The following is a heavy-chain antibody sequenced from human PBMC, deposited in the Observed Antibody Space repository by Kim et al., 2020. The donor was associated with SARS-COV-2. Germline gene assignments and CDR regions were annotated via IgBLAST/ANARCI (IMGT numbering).Heavy chain of an antibody. J-gene: IGHJ4*02. CDR2: GST. Sequence: GSTTYAHKFQVRVIMTRDTSTSAVYMELSSLRSEDTALYYCARDGDGYNLHYFDYWGQGTLVTVSS. V-gene: IGHV1-46*01. CDR3: ARDGDGYNLHYFDY. D-gene: IGHD5-12*01.